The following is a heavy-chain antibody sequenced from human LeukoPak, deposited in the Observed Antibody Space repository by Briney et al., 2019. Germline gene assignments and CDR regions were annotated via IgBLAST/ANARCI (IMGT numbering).Heavy chain of an antibody. CDR1: GFTFSNAW. V-gene: IGHV3-15*01. J-gene: IGHJ4*02. D-gene: IGHD5-12*01. CDR3: TTRPTIVFDY. CDR2: IKSKSDDGTT. Sequence: PGGSLRLSCAASGFTFSNAWMSWVRQAPGKGLEWVGRIKSKSDDGTTDYAAPVKGRFTISRDDSKNTLYLQMNSLKTEDTAVYYCTTRPTIVFDYWGQGTLVTVSS.